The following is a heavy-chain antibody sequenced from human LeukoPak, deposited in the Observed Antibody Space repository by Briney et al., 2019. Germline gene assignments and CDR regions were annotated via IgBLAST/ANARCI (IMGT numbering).Heavy chain of an antibody. D-gene: IGHD1-26*01. V-gene: IGHV4-34*01. CDR1: GGSFSGYY. CDR3: ARESGIVGDYDY. Sequence: PSETLSLTCAVYGGSFSGYYWSLIRQPPGKGLEWIGEINHSGSTNYNPSLKSRVTISVDTSKNQFSLKLSSVTAADTAVYYCARESGIVGDYDYWGQGTLVTVSS. J-gene: IGHJ4*02. CDR2: INHSGST.